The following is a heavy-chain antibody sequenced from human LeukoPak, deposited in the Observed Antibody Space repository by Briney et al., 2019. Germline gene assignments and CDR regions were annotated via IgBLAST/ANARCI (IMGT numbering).Heavy chain of an antibody. D-gene: IGHD2/OR15-2a*01. CDR1: GGSISSYY. CDR2: IYYSGST. V-gene: IGHV4-59*05. Sequence: PSETLSLTCTVSGGSISSYYWSWIRQPAGKGLEWIGSIYYSGSTYYNPSLKSRVTISVDTSKNQFSLKLSSVTAADTAVYYCARLSASPRYYFDYWGQGTLVTVPS. CDR3: ARLSASPRYYFDY. J-gene: IGHJ4*02.